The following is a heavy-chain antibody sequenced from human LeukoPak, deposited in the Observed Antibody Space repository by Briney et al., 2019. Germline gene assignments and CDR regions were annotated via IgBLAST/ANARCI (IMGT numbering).Heavy chain of an antibody. D-gene: IGHD6-19*01. V-gene: IGHV4-59*01. CDR2: IYYSGST. CDR1: GDSMSSYY. Sequence: SSETLSLTCTVSGDSMSSYYWSWIRQPPGKGLEWIGSIYYSGSTTYNPSIKSRVTISIDTSKKQFSLWLSSVTAADAAVYYCARDSSEWVAQHFDPWGQGILVTVSS. J-gene: IGHJ5*02. CDR3: ARDSSEWVAQHFDP.